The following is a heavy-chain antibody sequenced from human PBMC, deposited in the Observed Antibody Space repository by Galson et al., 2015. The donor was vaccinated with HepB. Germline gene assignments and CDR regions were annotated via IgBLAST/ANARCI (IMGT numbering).Heavy chain of an antibody. CDR2: INPSAGST. V-gene: IGHV1-46*01. CDR1: GYTFINYY. Sequence: SVKVSCKASGYTFINYYIHWVRQAPGQGLEWMGIINPSAGSTSYAQKFQGRVTMTRDTSTSTVLMDLSSLRSEDTAVYYCAKWGGHDTLFEYWGQGTLVTVSS. D-gene: IGHD3-3*01. J-gene: IGHJ4*02. CDR3: AKWGGHDTLFEY.